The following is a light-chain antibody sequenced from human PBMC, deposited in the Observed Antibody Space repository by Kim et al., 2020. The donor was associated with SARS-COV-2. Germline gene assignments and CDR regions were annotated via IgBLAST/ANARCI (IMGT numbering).Light chain of an antibody. J-gene: IGLJ1*01. CDR1: SSNIGSNN. CDR2: SNN. V-gene: IGLV1-44*01. Sequence: QSVLTQPPSASGTPGQRVTISCSGSSSNIGSNNVNWYQQLPGTAPRLLIYSNNQRLSGVPDRFSGSKSGTSASLAISGLQSEDEADYYCAAWDDSLNGFVFATGTKVTVL. CDR3: AAWDDSLNGFV.